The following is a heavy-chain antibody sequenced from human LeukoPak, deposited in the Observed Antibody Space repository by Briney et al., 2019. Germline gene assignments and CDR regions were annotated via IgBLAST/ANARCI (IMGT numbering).Heavy chain of an antibody. Sequence: GGSLRLSCAASGFTFSSYSMNWVRQAPGKGLEWVSSISSSSSYIYYADSVKGRFTISRDNAKNSLYLQMNSLRAEDTAVYYCARDSSPTLYYYYYMDVWGKGTTVTVSS. D-gene: IGHD2-15*01. CDR1: GFTFSSYS. CDR2: ISSSSSYI. J-gene: IGHJ6*03. V-gene: IGHV3-21*01. CDR3: ARDSSPTLYYYYYMDV.